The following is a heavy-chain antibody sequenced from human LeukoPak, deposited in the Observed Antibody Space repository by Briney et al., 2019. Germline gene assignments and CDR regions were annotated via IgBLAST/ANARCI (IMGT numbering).Heavy chain of an antibody. CDR1: GLTFSSYS. Sequence: GGSLRLSRAASGLTFSSYSMNWVRQAPGKGLEWVSSISSSSSYIYYADSVKGRFTISRDNAKNSLYLQMNSLRAEDTAVYYCARFGAGKFDYWGQGTLVTVSS. D-gene: IGHD3-10*01. CDR2: ISSSSSYI. CDR3: ARFGAGKFDY. V-gene: IGHV3-21*01. J-gene: IGHJ4*02.